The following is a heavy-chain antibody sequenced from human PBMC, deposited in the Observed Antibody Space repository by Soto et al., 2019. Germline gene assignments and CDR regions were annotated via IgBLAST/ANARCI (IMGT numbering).Heavy chain of an antibody. Sequence: QVPLIQSGAEVKKPGASVKLSCKASGYSFITYGISWVRQAPGQGLEWMGRITTYSGNTDYAQKFQGRVTMTTDTSTSTVYMELRSLRSDDTAVYYCARDPYSSSSRWFDPWGQGTLVTVSS. CDR1: GYSFITYG. D-gene: IGHD6-6*01. J-gene: IGHJ5*02. CDR2: ITTYSGNT. V-gene: IGHV1-18*01. CDR3: ARDPYSSSSRWFDP.